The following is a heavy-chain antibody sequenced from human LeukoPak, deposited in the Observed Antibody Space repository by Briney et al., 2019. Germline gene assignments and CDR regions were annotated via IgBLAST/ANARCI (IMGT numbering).Heavy chain of an antibody. D-gene: IGHD6-13*01. Sequence: GGSLRLSCAASGFTFDDYGMSWVRHAPGKGLEWVSGITWNGDTTGYAESVKGRFTISRDNAKNSLYLQMNTLRAEDTALYYCARAYTSSRHYYYYYMDVWGKGTTDTVSS. CDR3: ARAYTSSRHYYYYYMDV. CDR2: ITWNGDTT. V-gene: IGHV3-20*04. J-gene: IGHJ6*03. CDR1: GFTFDDYG.